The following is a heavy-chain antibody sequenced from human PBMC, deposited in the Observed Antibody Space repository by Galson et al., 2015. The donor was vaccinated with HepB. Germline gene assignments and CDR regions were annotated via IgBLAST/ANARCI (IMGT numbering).Heavy chain of an antibody. CDR3: TGDRKGGYGPFDH. CDR1: GFTFGDYT. J-gene: IGHJ4*02. CDR2: IRSKAYGGST. V-gene: IGHV3-49*03. D-gene: IGHD5-12*01. Sequence: SLRLSCAASGFTFGDYTMSWLRQAPGKGLEWVGSIRSKAYGGSTEHVASVKRRLTISRHDSKSIAYRQINSLKTEDTAVYYCTGDRKGGYGPFDHWGQGTLVTASS.